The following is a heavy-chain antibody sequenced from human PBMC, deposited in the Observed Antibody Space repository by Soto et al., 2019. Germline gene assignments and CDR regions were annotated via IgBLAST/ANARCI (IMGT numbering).Heavy chain of an antibody. Sequence: AGSLRLSCAASGFTFSSYAMHWVRQAPGKGLEWVAVISYDGSNKYYADSVKGRFTISRDNSKNTLYLQMNSLRAEDTAVYYCARETGIVVVPAAIRSDYYGMDVWGQGTTVTVSS. CDR1: GFTFSSYA. CDR3: ARETGIVVVPAAIRSDYYGMDV. CDR2: ISYDGSNK. D-gene: IGHD2-2*02. V-gene: IGHV3-30-3*01. J-gene: IGHJ6*02.